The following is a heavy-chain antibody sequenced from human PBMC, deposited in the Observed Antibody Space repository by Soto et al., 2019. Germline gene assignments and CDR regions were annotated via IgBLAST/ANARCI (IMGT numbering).Heavy chain of an antibody. D-gene: IGHD2-15*01. Sequence: GGSLRLSCAASGFTFSSYGMHWVRRAPGKGLEWVAVISYDGSNKYYADSVKGRFTISRDNSKNTLYLQMNSLRAEDTAVYYCAKDLIVAATPYYYYYGMDVWGQGTTVTVSS. J-gene: IGHJ6*02. V-gene: IGHV3-30*18. CDR2: ISYDGSNK. CDR3: AKDLIVAATPYYYYYGMDV. CDR1: GFTFSSYG.